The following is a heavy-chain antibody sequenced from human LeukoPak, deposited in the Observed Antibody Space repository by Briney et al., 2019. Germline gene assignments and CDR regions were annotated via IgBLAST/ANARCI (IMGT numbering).Heavy chain of an antibody. Sequence: GGPLRLSCAASGFTFSDYYMNWIRQAPGKGLEWVSNISSGGNTLYYADSVKGRFTISRDNAKNSLYLQMNSLRAEDTAVYYCARGSISVAAAGRIDYWGQGALVTVSS. CDR1: GFTFSDYY. CDR3: ARGSISVAAAGRIDY. J-gene: IGHJ4*02. V-gene: IGHV3-11*01. D-gene: IGHD6-13*01. CDR2: ISSGGNTL.